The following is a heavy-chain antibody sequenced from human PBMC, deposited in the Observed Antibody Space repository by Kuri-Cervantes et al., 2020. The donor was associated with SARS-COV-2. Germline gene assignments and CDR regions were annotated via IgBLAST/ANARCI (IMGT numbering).Heavy chain of an antibody. CDR3: AREGIAVAGRYYGMDV. J-gene: IGHJ6*02. D-gene: IGHD6-19*01. CDR2: INHSGST. Sequence: SETLSLTCAVYGGSFSGYYWSWIRQPPGKGLEWIGEINHSGSTNYNPSLKSRVTISVDKSKNQFSLKLSSVTAADTAVYYCAREGIAVAGRYYGMDVWGQGTTVTVSS. CDR1: GGSFSGYY. V-gene: IGHV4-34*01.